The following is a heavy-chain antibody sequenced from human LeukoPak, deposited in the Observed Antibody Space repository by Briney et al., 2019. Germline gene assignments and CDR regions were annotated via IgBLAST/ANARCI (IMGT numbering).Heavy chain of an antibody. J-gene: IGHJ4*02. CDR1: GFTFSSYG. CDR2: ISYDGSNK. CDR3: ARRSYYFDY. V-gene: IGHV3-30*03. Sequence: GGSLGLSCAASGFTFSSYGMHWVRQAPGKGLEWVAVISYDGSNKYYADSVKGRFTISRDNSKNTLYLQMNSLRAEDTAVYYCARRSYYFDYWGQGTLVTVSS.